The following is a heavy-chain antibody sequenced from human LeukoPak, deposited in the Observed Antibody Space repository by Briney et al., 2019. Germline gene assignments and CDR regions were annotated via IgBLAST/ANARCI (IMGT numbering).Heavy chain of an antibody. CDR3: ARDRGITYYDILTGYYNPTRYNWFDP. V-gene: IGHV1-18*03. CDR1: GYTFTSYG. D-gene: IGHD3-9*01. J-gene: IGHJ5*02. CDR2: ISAYNGNT. Sequence: EASVKVSCKASGYTFTSYGISWVRQAPGQGLEWMGWISAYNGNTNYAQKLQGRVTMTTDTSTSTAYMELRSLRSDDMAVYYCARDRGITYYDILTGYYNPTRYNWFDPWGQGTLVTVSS.